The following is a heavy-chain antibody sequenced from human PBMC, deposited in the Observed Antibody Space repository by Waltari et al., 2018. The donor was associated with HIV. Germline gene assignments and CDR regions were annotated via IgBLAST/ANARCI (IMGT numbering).Heavy chain of an antibody. CDR1: GYPLSDLS. V-gene: IGHV1-24*01. CDR2: FDPKNGKP. D-gene: IGHD2-15*01. Sequence: QVHLIQSAFDMKRPGASVTIACTVSGYPLSDLSMQWVRQGPGHRLEWMGGFDPKNGKPVYSQRFWGRVSLAEDTSEDTAYLELNRLTSDDTAVYYCVTLYKQSPLYSNFWGQGTLVTVSP. CDR3: VTLYKQSPLYSNF. J-gene: IGHJ1*01.